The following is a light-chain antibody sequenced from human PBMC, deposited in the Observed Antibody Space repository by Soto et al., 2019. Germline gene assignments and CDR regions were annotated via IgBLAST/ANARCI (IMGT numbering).Light chain of an antibody. V-gene: IGKV1-5*03. CDR3: QQYNDNWT. J-gene: IGKJ1*01. CDR1: QSISSW. CDR2: KAS. Sequence: DIQMTQSPSTLSASLGDRVTITCRASQSISSWLAWYQQKPGKAPKLLIYKASTLQSAVPSRFSGSGSGTKFTLAISILQPDDSATYYCQQYNDNWTCVQGTKV.